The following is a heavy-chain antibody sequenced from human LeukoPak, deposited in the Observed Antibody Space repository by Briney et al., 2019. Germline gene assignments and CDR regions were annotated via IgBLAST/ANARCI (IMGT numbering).Heavy chain of an antibody. V-gene: IGHV3-11*04. CDR2: ISNIGSTT. CDR1: GVTLSNYY. D-gene: IGHD2/OR15-2a*01. CDR3: ASDISNKGFDY. Sequence: GGSLRLSCTASGVTLSNYYMSWIRQAPGKGLDCISYISNIGSTTFYADSVKGRFTISRDNGKNSLYLQMNSLTAEDTAVYYCASDISNKGFDYWGQGTLVTVSS. J-gene: IGHJ4*02.